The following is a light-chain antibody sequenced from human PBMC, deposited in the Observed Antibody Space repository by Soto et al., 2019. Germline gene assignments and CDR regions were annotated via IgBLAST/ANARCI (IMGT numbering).Light chain of an antibody. V-gene: IGKV3D-15*01. CDR3: QQHNQWPIT. J-gene: IGKJ5*01. CDR1: HSAGNF. CDR2: YIS. Sequence: IVLTLSPGTLSLSPGERTTVSCRASHSAGNFLAWYQQKPGQAPRLLIYYISTRATGIPARFSGSGSGTEFTLTINSLQSEDSAVYYCQQHNQWPITFGQGTRLEIK.